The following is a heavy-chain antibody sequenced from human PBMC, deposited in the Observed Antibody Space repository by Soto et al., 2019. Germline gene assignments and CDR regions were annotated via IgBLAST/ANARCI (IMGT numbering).Heavy chain of an antibody. V-gene: IGHV1-3*01. D-gene: IGHD2-21*01. CDR3: ARGGEPIDY. CDR2: INAGNGKT. J-gene: IGHJ4*02. Sequence: ASVKVSCKASGYTFTSYAMHWVRQAPGQRLEWMGWINAGNGKTKYSQKFQGRVTISRDTSASTAYMELSSLRSEDTAVYYCARGGEPIDYWGQGTLVTVSS. CDR1: GYTFTSYA.